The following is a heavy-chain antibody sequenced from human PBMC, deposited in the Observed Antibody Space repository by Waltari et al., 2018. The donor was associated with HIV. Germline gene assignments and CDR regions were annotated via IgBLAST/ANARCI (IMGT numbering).Heavy chain of an antibody. CDR2: ISGSGGST. D-gene: IGHD2-2*01. Sequence: EVQLLESGGGLVQPGGSLRLSCAASGFTFSSYAMSWVRQAPGKGLEWVSAISGSGGSTYYADSVKGRFTISRDNSKNTLYLQMNSLRAEDTAVYFCAREVYCRSRSCYWRYGMDVWGQGTTVTVSS. CDR1: GFTFSSYA. J-gene: IGHJ6*02. CDR3: AREVYCRSRSCYWRYGMDV. V-gene: IGHV3-23*01.